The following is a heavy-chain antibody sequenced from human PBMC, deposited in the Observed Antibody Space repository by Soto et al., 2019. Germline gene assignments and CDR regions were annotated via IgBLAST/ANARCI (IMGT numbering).Heavy chain of an antibody. Sequence: GGSLRLSCAASGFTFSSYSMNWVRQAPGKGLEWVSSISSSSSYIYYADSVKGRFTISRDNAKNSLYLQMNSLRAEDTAVYYWARAKEVGATPLYYYYGMDVWGQGTTVTVSS. J-gene: IGHJ6*02. CDR3: ARAKEVGATPLYYYYGMDV. CDR1: GFTFSSYS. D-gene: IGHD1-26*01. CDR2: ISSSSSYI. V-gene: IGHV3-21*01.